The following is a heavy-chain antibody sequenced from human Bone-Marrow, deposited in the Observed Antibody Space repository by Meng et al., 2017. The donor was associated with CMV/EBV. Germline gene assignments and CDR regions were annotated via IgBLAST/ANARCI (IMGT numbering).Heavy chain of an antibody. D-gene: IGHD6-6*01. CDR1: GYTFTSYD. CDR3: ARAAHYSSSLYFDY. J-gene: IGHJ4*02. V-gene: IGHV1-8*01. Sequence: ASGYTFTSYDINWVRQATGQGFEWMEWVSPNSGNTGYAPKFQGRVTMTGNTSISTAYMELSSLRSDDTAVYFCARAAHYSSSLYFDYWGQGALVTVSS. CDR2: VSPNSGNT.